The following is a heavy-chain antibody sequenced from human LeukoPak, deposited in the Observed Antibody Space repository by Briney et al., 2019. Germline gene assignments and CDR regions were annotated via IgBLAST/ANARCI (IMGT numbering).Heavy chain of an antibody. CDR2: IDSMSGSI. D-gene: IGHD3-10*01. Sequence: PGGSLRLSCAASGFSFSIYSMNWVRQAPGKGLEWVSYIDSMSGSIYYAVSVKGRFTISRDNAKNSLYLQMNSLRAEDTAVYYCTREASEFYWGQGTLVTVSS. CDR1: GFSFSIYS. J-gene: IGHJ4*02. V-gene: IGHV3-48*01. CDR3: TREASEFY.